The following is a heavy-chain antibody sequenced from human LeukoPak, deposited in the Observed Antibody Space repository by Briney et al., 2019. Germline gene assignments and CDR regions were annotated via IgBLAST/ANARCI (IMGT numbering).Heavy chain of an antibody. CDR2: TYYRSRWYN. Sequence: SQTLSLTCAISGDSVSSSSAAWNWIRQSPSRGLEWLGRTYYRSRWYNDYAVSVKGRITVNPDTSKNQFPLPLNSVSPDDTAVYYCVRDSGLGLDAFDIWGQGTMVTVSS. V-gene: IGHV6-1*01. D-gene: IGHD3/OR15-3a*01. CDR1: GDSVSSSSAA. CDR3: VRDSGLGLDAFDI. J-gene: IGHJ3*02.